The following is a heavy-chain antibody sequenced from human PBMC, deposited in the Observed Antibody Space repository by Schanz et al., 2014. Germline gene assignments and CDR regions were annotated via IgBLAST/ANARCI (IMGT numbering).Heavy chain of an antibody. J-gene: IGHJ4*02. V-gene: IGHV1-3*04. CDR3: ARGIGGYGANNYFDY. D-gene: IGHD5-12*01. CDR1: EYSFTSYS. CDR2: INTGSGDT. Sequence: QVQLVQSGAEVKKPGASVKVSCKASEYSFTSYSMHWVRQAPGQRLEWMGWINTGSGDTKYSQNFQGRVTITRDTSASTAYMELSSLRSEDTAVYSCARGIGGYGANNYFDYCGQGTLVTVSS.